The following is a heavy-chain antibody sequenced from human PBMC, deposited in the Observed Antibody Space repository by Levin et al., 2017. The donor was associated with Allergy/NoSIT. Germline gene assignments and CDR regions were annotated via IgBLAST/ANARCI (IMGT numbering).Heavy chain of an antibody. J-gene: IGHJ4*02. CDR1: GGSISSGGYS. Sequence: PSETLSLTCAVSGGSISSGGYSWSWIRQPPGKGLEWIGYIYHSGSTYYNPSLKSRVTISVDRSKNQFSLKLSSVTAADTAVYYCARSKYSRGGYYFDYWGQGTLVTVSS. V-gene: IGHV4-30-2*01. D-gene: IGHD6-19*01. CDR3: ARSKYSRGGYYFDY. CDR2: IYHSGST.